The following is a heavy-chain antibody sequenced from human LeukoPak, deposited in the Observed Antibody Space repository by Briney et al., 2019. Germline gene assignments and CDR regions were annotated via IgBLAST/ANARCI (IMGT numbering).Heavy chain of an antibody. V-gene: IGHV4-59*01. D-gene: IGHD3-22*01. CDR1: GGSISSYY. Sequence: SETLSLTCTVSGGSISSYYWSWIRQPPGKGLEWIGYIYYSGSTNYNPSLKSRVTISVDTSKNQFSLKLSSVTAADTAVYYCARDLSPHPYDSSTWFDPWGQGTLVTVSS. J-gene: IGHJ5*02. CDR3: ARDLSPHPYDSSTWFDP. CDR2: IYYSGST.